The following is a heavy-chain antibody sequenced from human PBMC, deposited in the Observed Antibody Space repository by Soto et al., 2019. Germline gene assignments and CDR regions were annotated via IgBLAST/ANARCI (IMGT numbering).Heavy chain of an antibody. Sequence: SETLSLTCTVSGGSISSYYWSWIRQPPGKGLEWIGYIYFTGSTNYNPSLKSRVTISVDTSKNQFSLKLTSVTAADTAVYYCARNSGYSYGASRIDYLGQGTLVTVS. CDR2: IYFTGST. D-gene: IGHD5-18*01. J-gene: IGHJ4*02. V-gene: IGHV4-59*12. CDR1: GGSISSYY. CDR3: ARNSGYSYGASRIDY.